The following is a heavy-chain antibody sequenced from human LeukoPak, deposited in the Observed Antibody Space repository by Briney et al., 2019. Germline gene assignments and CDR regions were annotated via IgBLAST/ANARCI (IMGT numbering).Heavy chain of an antibody. CDR1: GGSISSYY. D-gene: IGHD1-26*01. V-gene: IGHV4-59*01. J-gene: IGHJ4*02. CDR3: ARDLGSIVGASWYFDY. CDR2: IYYSGST. Sequence: PSETLSLTCTVSGGSISSYYWSWIRQPPGKGLEWIGYIYYSGSTNYNPSLKSRVTISVDTSKNQFSLKLSSVTAADTAVYYCARDLGSIVGASWYFDYWGQGTLVTGS.